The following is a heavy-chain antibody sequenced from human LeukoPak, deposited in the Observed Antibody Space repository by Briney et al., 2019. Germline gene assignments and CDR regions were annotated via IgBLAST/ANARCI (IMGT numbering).Heavy chain of an antibody. CDR2: TYFRSKWYG. CDR3: AREPTSGDAFDI. V-gene: IGHV6-1*01. D-gene: IGHD1-26*01. CDR1: GDNVSSNIAA. Sequence: SQTLSLTCAISGDNVSSNIAAWSWIRQSPSRGLEWLGRTYFRSKWYGHYAVSFKIRITINPDTSTNQFSLHLTSVTPEDTAVYYCAREPTSGDAFDIWGQGTIVTVSS. J-gene: IGHJ3*02.